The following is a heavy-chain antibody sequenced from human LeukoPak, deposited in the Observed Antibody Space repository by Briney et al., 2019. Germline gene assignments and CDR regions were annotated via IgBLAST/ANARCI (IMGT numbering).Heavy chain of an antibody. J-gene: IGHJ4*02. CDR3: ARVQDYGVDY. V-gene: IGHV4-61*02. D-gene: IGHD4-17*01. CDR1: GGSISSGSYY. CDR2: FYTSGST. Sequence: SETLSLTCTVSGGSISSGSYYWSWIRQPAGKGLEWIGRFYTSGSTNYNPSLKSRVTISVDTSKNQFSLKLNSVTAADTAVYYCARVQDYGVDYWGQGTLVTVSS.